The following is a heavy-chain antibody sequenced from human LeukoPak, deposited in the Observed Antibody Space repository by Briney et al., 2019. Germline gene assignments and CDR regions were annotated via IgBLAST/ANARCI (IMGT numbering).Heavy chain of an antibody. Sequence: SQSLSLTCTLAGPSISSSSYYWGWLRQPAGKGLEWIVSIYYSRSTYYTPSLKSRVTISVDTSKNQFSLKLSSVTAAGTAVYYCARQEGGLGYCSSTSCYAFDYWGQGTLVTVSS. D-gene: IGHD2-2*01. J-gene: IGHJ4*02. V-gene: IGHV4-39*01. CDR3: ARQEGGLGYCSSTSCYAFDY. CDR1: GPSISSSSYY. CDR2: IYYSRST.